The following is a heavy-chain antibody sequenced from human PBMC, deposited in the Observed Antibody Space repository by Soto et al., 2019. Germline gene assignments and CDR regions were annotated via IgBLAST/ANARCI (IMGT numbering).Heavy chain of an antibody. CDR2: IYYSGST. CDR1: GGSISSYY. D-gene: IGHD3-16*01. Sequence: SETLSLTCAVSGGSISSYYWSWIRQPPGKGLEWIGYIYYSGSTNYNPSLKSRVTISVDTSKNQFSLKLSSVTAADTAVYYCARLRGYDYVVYYYMDVWGKGTTVTVSS. J-gene: IGHJ6*03. CDR3: ARLRGYDYVVYYYMDV. V-gene: IGHV4-59*01.